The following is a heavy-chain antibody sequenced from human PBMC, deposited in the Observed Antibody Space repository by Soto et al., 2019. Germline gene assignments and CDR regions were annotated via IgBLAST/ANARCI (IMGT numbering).Heavy chain of an antibody. V-gene: IGHV3-23*01. CDR2: ISGSGGST. Sequence: GGSLRLSGAASGFTFSSYSMSWVRQAPGKGLEWVSAISGSGGSTYYADSVKGRFTISRDNSKNTLYLQMNSLRAEDTAVYYCAKDRATVGWFDPCGQGTLVTVSS. CDR1: GFTFSSYS. D-gene: IGHD4-4*01. CDR3: AKDRATVGWFDP. J-gene: IGHJ5*02.